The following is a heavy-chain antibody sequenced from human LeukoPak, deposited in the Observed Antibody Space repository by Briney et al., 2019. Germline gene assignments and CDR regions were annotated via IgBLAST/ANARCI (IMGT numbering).Heavy chain of an antibody. V-gene: IGHV3-23*01. J-gene: IGHJ4*02. CDR2: TSGSGGRT. CDR1: GFTFGSYA. CDR3: AKDPAFYYDSSGYYVY. Sequence: GASLRLSCAASGFTFGSYAMSWVRQGPGKGLEWVSATSGSGGRTYYADSVKGRFTISRDNSKNTLFLQMNSLRAEDTAVYYCAKDPAFYYDSSGYYVYWGQGTLVTVSS. D-gene: IGHD3-22*01.